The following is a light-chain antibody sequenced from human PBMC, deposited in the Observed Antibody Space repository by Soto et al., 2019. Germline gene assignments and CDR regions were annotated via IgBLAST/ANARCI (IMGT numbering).Light chain of an antibody. J-gene: IGKJ1*01. CDR1: QSVSSN. V-gene: IGKV3-15*01. CDR2: GAS. CDR3: QQYNNWPGWT. Sequence: EIVMTQSPATLSVSPGERATLSCRASQSVSSNLAWYQQKPGQPPRLLIYGASTRATGIPARFSGSGSGTDFTLTISSLQSEDFGVYYCQQYNNWPGWTFGQGTKVEIK.